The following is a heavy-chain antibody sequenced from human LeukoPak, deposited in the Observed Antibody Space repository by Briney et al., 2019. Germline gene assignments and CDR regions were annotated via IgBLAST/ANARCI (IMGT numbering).Heavy chain of an antibody. CDR1: GYTFTGYY. J-gene: IGHJ4*02. CDR2: INPNSGGT. Sequence: ASVKVSCKASGYTFTGYYMHWVRQAPGQGLEWMGWINPNSGGTNYAQKFQGRVTMTGDTSISTAYMELSRLRSDDTAVYYCAIPHIYGGNSFDYWGQGTLVTVSS. D-gene: IGHD4-23*01. CDR3: AIPHIYGGNSFDY. V-gene: IGHV1-2*02.